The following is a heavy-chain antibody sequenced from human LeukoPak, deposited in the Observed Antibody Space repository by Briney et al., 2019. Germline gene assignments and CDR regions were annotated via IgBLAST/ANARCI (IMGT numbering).Heavy chain of an antibody. CDR3: ARDSSGDRYFDY. J-gene: IGHJ4*02. CDR1: GYSFTGYY. Sequence: ASVKVSCKTSGYSFTGYYMHWVRQAPGQGLEWMGWIIPNSGDTNYAQRFQGRVTMTRDTSISTAYMELSRLRSDDTALYYCARDSSGDRYFDYWGQGTLVTVSS. D-gene: IGHD3-22*01. CDR2: IIPNSGDT. V-gene: IGHV1-2*02.